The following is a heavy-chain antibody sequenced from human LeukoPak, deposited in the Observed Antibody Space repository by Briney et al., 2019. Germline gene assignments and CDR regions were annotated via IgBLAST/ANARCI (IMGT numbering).Heavy chain of an antibody. CDR3: ATLTGTTYPYYFDF. D-gene: IGHD1-20*01. J-gene: IGHJ4*02. Sequence: SETLSLTCTVSGASIRHYYWSWIRQPPRQGLEWIGNLYHSGSPNYNPSLKSRVTISIDTAKNQFSLRLRSVTAADTAVYYCATLTGTTYPYYFDFWGQATLVTVSS. CDR1: GASIRHYY. CDR2: LYHSGSP. V-gene: IGHV4-59*01.